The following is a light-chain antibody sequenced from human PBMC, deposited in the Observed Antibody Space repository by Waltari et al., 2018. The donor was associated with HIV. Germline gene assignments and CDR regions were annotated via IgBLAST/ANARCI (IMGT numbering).Light chain of an antibody. V-gene: IGKV3-20*01. CDR2: GAS. CDR3: QQYDSSPGT. CDR1: QNVSNDY. Sequence: ETVLTQSPGTLSLSPGERATLSCRASQNVSNDYLAWYQQRLGQAPRLLIYGASNRATGIPDRFSGSGSGTDFTLTISRLEPEDFAVYYCQQYDSSPGTFGGGTKVEIK. J-gene: IGKJ4*01.